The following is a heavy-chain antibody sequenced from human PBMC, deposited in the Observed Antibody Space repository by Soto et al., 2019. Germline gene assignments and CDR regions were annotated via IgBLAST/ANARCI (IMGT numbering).Heavy chain of an antibody. CDR1: GFTFSSYA. CDR2: ISGSGGST. V-gene: IGHV3-23*01. D-gene: IGHD6-13*01. CDR3: AKGPPRHSIAAAVRIDY. Sequence: GGSLRLSCAASGFTFSSYAMSWVRQAPGKGLEWVSAISGSGGSTYYADSVKGRFTISRDNSKNTLYLQMNSLRAEDTAVYYCAKGPPRHSIAAAVRIDYWGQGTLVTVSS. J-gene: IGHJ4*02.